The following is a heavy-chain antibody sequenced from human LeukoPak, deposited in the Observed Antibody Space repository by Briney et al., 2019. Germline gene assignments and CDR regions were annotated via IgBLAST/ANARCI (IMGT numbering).Heavy chain of an antibody. V-gene: IGHV1-18*01. J-gene: IGHJ4*02. D-gene: IGHD4-23*01. CDR2: ISAYNGNT. CDR1: GYTFTSYG. Sequence: GASVKVSCKASGYTFTSYGISWVRQAPGQGLEWMGWISAYNGNTNYAQKLQGRVTTTTDTSTSTAYMELRSLRSDDTAVYYCARVPPAGYGGHFATFDYWGQGTLVTVSS. CDR3: ARVPPAGYGGHFATFDY.